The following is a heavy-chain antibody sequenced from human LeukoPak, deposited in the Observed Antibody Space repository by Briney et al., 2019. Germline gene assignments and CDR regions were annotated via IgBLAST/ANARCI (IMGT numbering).Heavy chain of an antibody. CDR2: INQDGSRT. CDR3: ARLSSAANDY. D-gene: IGHD2-15*01. J-gene: IGHJ4*02. V-gene: IGHV3-7*01. CDR1: GYTFSTNW. Sequence: GGSLRLSCAASGYTFSTNWMNWVRQAPGKGLEWVTNINQDGSRTQYVDSVKGRFTISKDNTNNILYLQMNSLRAEDTAVYYCARLSSAANDYWGQGTLVTVSS.